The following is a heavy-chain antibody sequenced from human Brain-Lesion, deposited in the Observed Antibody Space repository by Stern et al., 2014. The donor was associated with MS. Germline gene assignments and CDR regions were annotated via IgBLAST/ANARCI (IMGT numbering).Heavy chain of an antibody. V-gene: IGHV4-61*02. CDR3: ARGRVVPGFQYYATDV. D-gene: IGHD2-2*01. CDR2: IFNSGST. Sequence: QLQLQESGPGLVKPSQTLSLSCTVSGGSISSGGYYWSWIRQPAGKGLEWIGRIFNSGSTSYKPSLQRRVPISIDNFKKQFSLRLNSMTAADTAVYYCARGRVVPGFQYYATDVWGQGTTVIVSS. CDR1: GGSISSGGYY. J-gene: IGHJ6*02.